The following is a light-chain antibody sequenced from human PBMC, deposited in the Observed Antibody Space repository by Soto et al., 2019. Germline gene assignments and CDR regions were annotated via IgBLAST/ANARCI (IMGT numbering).Light chain of an antibody. CDR2: AAS. V-gene: IGKV1-39*01. J-gene: IGKJ1*01. CDR1: QSISSY. CDR3: QQSYSTPLT. Sequence: DIQMTQSPSSLSASVGDRVTITCRASQSISSYLHWYQQKPGKAPKLLIYAASSLQSGVPSSFSGSGSGTDFTLTISSLQPEDFATYYCQQSYSTPLTFGLGTKVDIK.